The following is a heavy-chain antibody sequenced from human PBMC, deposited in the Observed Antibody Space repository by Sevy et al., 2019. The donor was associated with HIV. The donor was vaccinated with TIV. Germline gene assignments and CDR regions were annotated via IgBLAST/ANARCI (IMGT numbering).Heavy chain of an antibody. CDR1: GFIVSSSP. V-gene: IGHV3-53*01. CDR3: TRDQWVHGSGSFYFAN. D-gene: IGHD3-10*01. Sequence: GGSLRLSCAASGFIVSSSPMSWVRQAPGKGLEWLSVFSGGLKTYYADSVRGRFTISRDSSENTLSLQMNSLRAEDTAVYFCTRDQWVHGSGSFYFANWGQGTLVTVSS. CDR2: FSGGLKT. J-gene: IGHJ4*02.